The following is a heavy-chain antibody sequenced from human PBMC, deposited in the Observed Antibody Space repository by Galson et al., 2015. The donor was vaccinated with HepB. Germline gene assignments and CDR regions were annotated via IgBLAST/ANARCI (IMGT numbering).Heavy chain of an antibody. J-gene: IGHJ4*02. D-gene: IGHD6-19*01. Sequence: SLRLSCAASGFTFSIYSMNWVRQAPGKGLECVSYISSSSSTVYYADSVKGRFTISRDNAKNSLYLQMNSLRGEDTAVYYCARGGYSSGWYSWYFDSWAREPRSPSPQ. CDR3: ARGGYSSGWYSWYFDS. CDR1: GFTFSIYS. V-gene: IGHV3-48*01. CDR2: ISSSSSTV.